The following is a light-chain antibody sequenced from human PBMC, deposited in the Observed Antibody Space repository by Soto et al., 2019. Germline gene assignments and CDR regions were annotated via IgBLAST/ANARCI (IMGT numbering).Light chain of an antibody. J-gene: IGLJ1*01. Sequence: QSALTQPASVSGSPGQSITISCTGTSSDVGSYNIVSWYQQHPGKAPKLMIYEVSKRPSGVSNRFSGSKSGNTASLPISGLQAEDEADYYCCSYAVSSTYVFGTGTKLTVL. CDR3: CSYAVSSTYV. CDR2: EVS. CDR1: SSDVGSYNI. V-gene: IGLV2-23*02.